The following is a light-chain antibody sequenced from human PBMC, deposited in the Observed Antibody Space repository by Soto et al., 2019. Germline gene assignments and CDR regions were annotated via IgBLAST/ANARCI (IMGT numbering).Light chain of an antibody. V-gene: IGKV3D-20*01. CDR3: QQYGSSPFT. CDR1: QSLSSSY. Sequence: LTQSPATLSLSPGERATLSCGASQSLSSSYLAWYQQKPGLAPRLLIYDASSRATGIPDRFSGSGSGTDFTLTISRLEPEDFAVYYCQQYGSSPFTFGGGTKVEIK. J-gene: IGKJ4*01. CDR2: DAS.